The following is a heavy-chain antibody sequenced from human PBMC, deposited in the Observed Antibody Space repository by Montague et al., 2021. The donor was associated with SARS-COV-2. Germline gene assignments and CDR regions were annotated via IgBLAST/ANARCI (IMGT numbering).Heavy chain of an antibody. V-gene: IGHV4-59*01. CDR1: GGSIGSYY. CDR2: IYYSGST. Sequence: SETLSLTCTVSGGSIGSYYWSWIRQPPGKRLEWIGYIYYSGSTNYNPSLKSRVTILVDTSKNQFSLKLSSVTAADTAVYYCARGFDYWGQGALVTVSS. CDR3: ARGFDY. J-gene: IGHJ4*02.